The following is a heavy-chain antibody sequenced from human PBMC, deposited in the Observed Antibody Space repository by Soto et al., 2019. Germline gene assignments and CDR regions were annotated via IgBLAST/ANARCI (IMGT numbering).Heavy chain of an antibody. J-gene: IGHJ6*02. V-gene: IGHV4-30-2*01. CDR3: ARDLWGYCGTDCYPLDV. CDR1: GGSISSGGYS. CDR2: IYHSGST. D-gene: IGHD2-21*02. Sequence: SETLSLTCAVSGGSISSGGYSWSWIRQPPGKGLEWIGYIYHSGSTYYNPSLKSRVTISVDRSKNQFSLKLSSVTAADTAVYYCARDLWGYCGTDCYPLDVWGQGTTVTVSS.